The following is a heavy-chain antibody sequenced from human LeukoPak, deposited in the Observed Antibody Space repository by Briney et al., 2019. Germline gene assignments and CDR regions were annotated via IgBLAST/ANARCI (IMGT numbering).Heavy chain of an antibody. Sequence: SETLSLTCAVYGGSFSGYYWSWTRQPPGKGLEWMAEINHSGSTNYNPSLKSRVTISVDTSKNQFSLKLSSVTAADTAVYYCARNSSPYYYYYYMDVWGKGTTVTVSS. D-gene: IGHD4-23*01. CDR3: ARNSSPYYYYYYMDV. CDR1: GGSFSGYY. J-gene: IGHJ6*03. CDR2: INHSGST. V-gene: IGHV4-34*01.